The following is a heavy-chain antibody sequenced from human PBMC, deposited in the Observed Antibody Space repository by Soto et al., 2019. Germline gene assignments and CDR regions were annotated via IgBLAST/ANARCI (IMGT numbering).Heavy chain of an antibody. CDR1: GASITSDGSY. V-gene: IGHV4-31*03. Sequence: TLSLTCTVSGASITSDGSYWSWIRQHPGKALKWTGYLYYTGNTYYKPTLQSGLTISVDTPKCQFPKELSSVTDADTAVYYCAIASSDRGNGMDVWGQGTRVTVSS. D-gene: IGHD3-16*01. CDR2: LYYTGNT. CDR3: AIASSDRGNGMDV. J-gene: IGHJ6*02.